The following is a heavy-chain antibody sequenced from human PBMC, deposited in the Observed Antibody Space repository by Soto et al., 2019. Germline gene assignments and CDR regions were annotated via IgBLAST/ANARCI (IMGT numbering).Heavy chain of an antibody. J-gene: IGHJ4*02. CDR2: IIPIFGTA. Sequence: QVQLVQSGAEVKKPGSSVKVSCKASGGTFSSYAISWVRQAPGQGLEWMGGIIPIFGTANYAQKFQGRVTITADESTSTAYMELGSMRAEDTAVYYCARERDSSRWKGRGGFDYWGQGTLVTVSS. V-gene: IGHV1-69*01. D-gene: IGHD6-13*01. CDR3: ARERDSSRWKGRGGFDY. CDR1: GGTFSSYA.